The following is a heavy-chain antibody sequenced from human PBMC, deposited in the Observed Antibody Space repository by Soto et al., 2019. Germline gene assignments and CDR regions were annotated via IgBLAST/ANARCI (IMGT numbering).Heavy chain of an antibody. V-gene: IGHV1-8*01. J-gene: IGHJ4*02. D-gene: IGHD2-8*02. Sequence: QVRVVQSGAEVKKPGASVKVSCKTSGYTFTDYDINWVRQAPGQGLEWMGWVSPDHGNAGYAQQFQGRVTMTSDTSISTVFMELTNLRSEDTADYYCAVNTGYWGQGTKVTVSS. CDR2: VSPDHGNA. CDR1: GYTFTDYD. CDR3: AVNTGY.